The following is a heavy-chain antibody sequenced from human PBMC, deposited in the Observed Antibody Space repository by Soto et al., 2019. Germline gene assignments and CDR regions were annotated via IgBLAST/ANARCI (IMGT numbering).Heavy chain of an antibody. CDR2: ISYDGSNE. V-gene: IGHV3-30*18. Sequence: QVQLVESGGGVVQPGRSLRLSCAASEFIFRSYGMHWVRQAPGKGLEWVAVISYDGSNEYYADSVKGRFTISRDNSKNTLYLQMNSLRAEDTAVYYCAKGSIPSSWYAFGMDVWGQGTTVTVS. D-gene: IGHD6-13*01. CDR3: AKGSIPSSWYAFGMDV. J-gene: IGHJ6*02. CDR1: EFIFRSYG.